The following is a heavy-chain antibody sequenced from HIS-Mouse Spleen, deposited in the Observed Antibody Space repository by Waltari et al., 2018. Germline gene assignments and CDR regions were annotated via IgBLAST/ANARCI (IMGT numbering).Heavy chain of an antibody. V-gene: IGHV4-39*07. D-gene: IGHD1-26*01. CDR2: IYYSGST. CDR1: GGSISSSSYY. CDR3: ARGGGSYCFDY. J-gene: IGHJ4*02. Sequence: QLQLQESGPGLVKPSETLSLTCTVPGGSISSSSYYWGWIRPPPGKGLEWIGSIYYSGSTYYNPSLKSRVTISVDTSKNQFSLKLSSVTAADTAVYYCARGGGSYCFDYWGQGTLVTVSS.